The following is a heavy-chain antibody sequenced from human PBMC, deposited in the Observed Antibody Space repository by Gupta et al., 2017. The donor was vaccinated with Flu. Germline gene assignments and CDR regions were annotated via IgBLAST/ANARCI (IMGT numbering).Heavy chain of an antibody. CDR1: GGSISTASHY. D-gene: IGHD2-2*01. J-gene: IGHJ6*03. CDR2: VYYQGSS. CDR3: ARDVVLVPAVGHSYYMDL. V-gene: IGHV4-31*03. Sequence: QVQLQESGPGLVKPSQTLSLTCTVSGGSISTASHYWSWIRQLPGKGLEWIGYVYYQGSSYYNPSLKSRVSISVDTSKNQFSLNLSSVTAAETDVYYCARDVVLVPAVGHSYYMDLWGKGTTVLVS.